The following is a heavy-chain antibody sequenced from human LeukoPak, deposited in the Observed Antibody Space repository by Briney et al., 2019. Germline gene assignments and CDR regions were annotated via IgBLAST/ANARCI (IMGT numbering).Heavy chain of an antibody. V-gene: IGHV1-69*13. CDR3: AREGNWNYDYYYYGMDV. Sequence: SLKVSCTASGGAFSSYAISWVRQAPGQGLEWMGGIIPIFGTANYAQQFQGRVTITADESTRTAYMELSSLRFEDTAVYYCAREGNWNYDYYYYGMDVWGQGTTVTVSS. J-gene: IGHJ6*02. CDR1: GGAFSSYA. D-gene: IGHD1-7*01. CDR2: IIPIFGTA.